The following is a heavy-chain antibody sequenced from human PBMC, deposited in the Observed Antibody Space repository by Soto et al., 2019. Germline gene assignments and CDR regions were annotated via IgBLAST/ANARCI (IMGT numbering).Heavy chain of an antibody. V-gene: IGHV1-18*01. CDR1: GYTFTSYA. D-gene: IGHD3-10*01. Sequence: ASVKVSCKASGYTFTSYAISWVRQAPGQGLEWMGGISPYNGNTHYAQKLQGRVTMTADTSTSRAYMELRSLRSEDTAVYSWARVSRGSGSPGGLGYWGQGALVTVAS. CDR3: ARVSRGSGSPGGLGY. J-gene: IGHJ4*02. CDR2: ISPYNGNT.